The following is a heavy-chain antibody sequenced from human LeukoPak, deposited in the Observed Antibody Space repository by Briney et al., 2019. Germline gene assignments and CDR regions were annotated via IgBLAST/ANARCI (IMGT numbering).Heavy chain of an antibody. V-gene: IGHV4-34*01. CDR1: GSFXXXX. Sequence: GSFXXXXXNXXXXXXXXGLEWIGEINHSGGTNYNPSLKSRVTISVDTSKKQFSLKLSSVTAADTAVYYCARGVDYYGVWGQGTLVTVSS. CDR2: INHSGGT. J-gene: IGHJ4*02. D-gene: IGHD3-10*01. CDR3: ARGVDYYGV.